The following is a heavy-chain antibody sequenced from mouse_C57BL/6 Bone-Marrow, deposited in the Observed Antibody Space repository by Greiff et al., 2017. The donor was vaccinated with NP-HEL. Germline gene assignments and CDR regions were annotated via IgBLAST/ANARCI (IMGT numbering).Heavy chain of an antibody. CDR2: ISSGGSYT. D-gene: IGHD2-4*01. V-gene: IGHV5-6*01. CDR3: ARPYDYHYYAMDY. Sequence: EVQGVESGGDLVKPGGSLKLSCAASGFTFSSYGMSWVRQTPDKRLEWVATISSGGSYTYYPDSVKGRFTISRDNAKNTLYLQMSSLKSEDTAMYYCARPYDYHYYAMDYWGQGTSVTVSS. CDR1: GFTFSSYG. J-gene: IGHJ4*01.